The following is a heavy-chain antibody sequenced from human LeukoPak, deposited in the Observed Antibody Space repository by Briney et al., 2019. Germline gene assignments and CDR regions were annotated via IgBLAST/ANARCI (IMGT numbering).Heavy chain of an antibody. V-gene: IGHV3-48*03. J-gene: IGHJ4*02. CDR1: GFTFSSYE. CDR2: ISSSGSTI. D-gene: IGHD6-13*01. CDR3: ARVGAAADVDY. Sequence: GGSLRLSRAASGFTFSSYEMNWVRQAPGKGLEWVSYISSSGSTIYYADSVKGRFTISRDNAKNSLYLQMNSLRAEDTAVYYCARVGAAADVDYWGQGTLVTVSS.